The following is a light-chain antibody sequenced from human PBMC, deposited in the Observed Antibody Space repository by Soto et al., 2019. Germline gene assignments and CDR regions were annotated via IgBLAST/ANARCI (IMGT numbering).Light chain of an antibody. V-gene: IGKV3-15*01. Sequence: EIVLTQSPATLSLSPGESATLSCRASQSVTKYLVWYQQKPGQAPSLLIYGASTRATGVPARFSGSGSGTEFTLTITSLRPDDFATYYCQQSYSILWTFGQGTKVDIK. CDR1: QSVTKY. CDR2: GAS. CDR3: QQSYSILWT. J-gene: IGKJ1*01.